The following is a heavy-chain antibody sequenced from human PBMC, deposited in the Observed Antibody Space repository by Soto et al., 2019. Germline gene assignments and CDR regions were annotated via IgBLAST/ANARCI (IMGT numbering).Heavy chain of an antibody. CDR3: ARFKLGDDY. V-gene: IGHV1-69*02. Sequence: QVQLVQSGAEVRKPGSSVKVSCQASGGTFSNSTVTWVRQAPGQGLEWMGRLIPILGLANYAQKFRGRLTITADKSTTTAYMELRSLRSEDTAIYYCARFKLGDDYWDQGTLVTVSS. CDR2: LIPILGLA. D-gene: IGHD5-12*01. CDR1: GGTFSNST. J-gene: IGHJ4*02.